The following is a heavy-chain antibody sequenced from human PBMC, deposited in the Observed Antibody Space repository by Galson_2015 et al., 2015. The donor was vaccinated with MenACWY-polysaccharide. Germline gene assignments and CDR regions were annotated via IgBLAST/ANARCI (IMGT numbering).Heavy chain of an antibody. V-gene: IGHV1-69*11. D-gene: IGHD6-19*01. CDR3: VRAECSGNTCFFAS. Sequence: CKASGGDFHTHALSWLRQAPGQGFEFVGRLIPIMGSPNYAQRFQGRLTITADGSTRTAYMELSSLRFEDTAMYYCVRAECSGNTCFFASWGQGTLLTVSS. CDR1: GGDFHTHA. CDR2: LIPIMGSP. J-gene: IGHJ5*01.